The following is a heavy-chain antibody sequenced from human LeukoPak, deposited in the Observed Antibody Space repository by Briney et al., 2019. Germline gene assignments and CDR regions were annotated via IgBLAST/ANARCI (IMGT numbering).Heavy chain of an antibody. D-gene: IGHD6-19*01. CDR2: ISSSGSTI. CDR1: GSTFSDYH. CDR3: AGDITVAGTFGY. V-gene: IGHV3-11*01. Sequence: GGSLRLSCAASGSTFSDYHMTWIRQAPGKGLEWVSYISSSGSTIYYADSVKGRFTISRDNAKNSLYLQMNSLRAEDTAVYYCAGDITVAGTFGYWGQGTLVTVSS. J-gene: IGHJ4*02.